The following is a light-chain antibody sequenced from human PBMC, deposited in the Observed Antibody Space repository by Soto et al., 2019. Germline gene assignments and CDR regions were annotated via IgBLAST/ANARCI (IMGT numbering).Light chain of an antibody. CDR1: SSDVGGYDY. J-gene: IGLJ3*02. Sequence: QSVLTQPPSASGSPGQSVTISCTGTSSDVGGYDYVSWYQQHPGKAPKLIIYEVSNRPSGVSNRFFGSKSGNTASLTISGLQAEDEAHYYCSSYTSSTTGVFGGGTKLTVL. V-gene: IGLV2-14*01. CDR2: EVS. CDR3: SSYTSSTTGV.